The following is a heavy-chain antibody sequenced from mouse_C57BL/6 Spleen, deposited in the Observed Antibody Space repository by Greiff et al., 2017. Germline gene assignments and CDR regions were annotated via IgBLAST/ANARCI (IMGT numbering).Heavy chain of an antibody. J-gene: IGHJ1*03. D-gene: IGHD2-1*01. CDR2: IYPGDGDT. V-gene: IGHV1-80*01. CDR1: GYAFSSYW. Sequence: QVQLQQSGAELVKPGASVKISCKASGYAFSSYWMNWVKQRPGKGLEWIGQIYPGDGDTNYNGKFKGKATLTADTSSSTAYMQLSSLTSEDSAVYFCARSPDGTGYFDVWGTGTTVTVSS. CDR3: ARSPDGTGYFDV.